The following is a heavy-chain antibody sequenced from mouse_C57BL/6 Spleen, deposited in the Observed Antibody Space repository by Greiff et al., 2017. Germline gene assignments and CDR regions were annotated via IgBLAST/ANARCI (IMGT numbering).Heavy chain of an antibody. CDR2: INPYNGGT. V-gene: IGHV1-19*01. CDR1: GYTFTDYY. Sequence: EVQLKESGPVLVKPGASVKMSCKASGYTFTDYYMNWVKQSPGKSLEWIGVINPYNGGTSYNQKFKGKATLTVDKSSSTAYMELNSLTSEDSAVYYCAREDYGSADYGGQGTTLTVSS. D-gene: IGHD1-1*01. J-gene: IGHJ2*01. CDR3: AREDYGSADY.